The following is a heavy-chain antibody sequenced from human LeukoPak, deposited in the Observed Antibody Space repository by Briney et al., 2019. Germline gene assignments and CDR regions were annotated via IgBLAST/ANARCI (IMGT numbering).Heavy chain of an antibody. D-gene: IGHD2-21*01. Sequence: PGGSLRLSCAASGFTFSSYSMNWVRQAPGKGPEWVSTISASGGSTYYADSVKGRFVISRDSFQNTLYLQMISLSAEDTALYYCAKDQAADPRSAIGAFDIWGQGTMVTVSS. J-gene: IGHJ3*02. CDR3: AKDQAADPRSAIGAFDI. CDR2: ISASGGST. V-gene: IGHV3-23*01. CDR1: GFTFSSYS.